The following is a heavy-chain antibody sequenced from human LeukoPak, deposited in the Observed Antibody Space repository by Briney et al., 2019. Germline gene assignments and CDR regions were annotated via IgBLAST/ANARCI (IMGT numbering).Heavy chain of an antibody. CDR1: GGSISSYY. V-gene: IGHV4-59*01. Sequence: SETLSLTCTVSGGSISSYYWSWIRQPPGKGLEWIGYIYYSGSTNYNPSLKSRVTISVDTSKNQFSLKLSSVTAADTAVYYCASHRGYSYGLYYWGQGTLVTVSS. CDR3: ASHRGYSYGLYY. D-gene: IGHD5-18*01. J-gene: IGHJ4*02. CDR2: IYYSGST.